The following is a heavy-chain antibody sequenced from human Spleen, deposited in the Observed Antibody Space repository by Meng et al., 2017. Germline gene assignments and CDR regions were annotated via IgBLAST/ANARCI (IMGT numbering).Heavy chain of an antibody. CDR2: LSGSGDSP. J-gene: IGHJ3*02. CDR1: GFTLRPYA. CDR3: ARDPRAGSRGYWKDAFDI. Sequence: GESLKISCVVSGFTLRPYAISWVRQAPGKGLEWVSGLSGSGDSPHYADSVKGRFTISRDNSKNTLYLQMNSLSTEGTAIYYCARDPRAGSRGYWKDAFDIWGQGKMVTVSS. D-gene: IGHD3-22*01. V-gene: IGHV3-23*01.